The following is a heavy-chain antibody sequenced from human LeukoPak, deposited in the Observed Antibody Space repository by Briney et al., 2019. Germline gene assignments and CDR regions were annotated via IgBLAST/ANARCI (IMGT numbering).Heavy chain of an antibody. CDR2: ISGSGGST. J-gene: IGHJ4*02. CDR1: GFTFSSYA. CDR3: AKDFGGYYSEFDY. V-gene: IGHV3-23*01. D-gene: IGHD3-3*01. Sequence: GGSLRLSCAASGFTFSSYAMSWVRQAPGKGLKWVSAISGSGGSTYYADSVKGRFTISRDNSKNTLYLQMNSLRAEDTAVYYCAKDFGGYYSEFDYWGQGTLVTVSS.